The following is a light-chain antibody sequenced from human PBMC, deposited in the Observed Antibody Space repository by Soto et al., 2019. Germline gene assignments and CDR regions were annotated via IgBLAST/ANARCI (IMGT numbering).Light chain of an antibody. J-gene: IGLJ2*01. Sequence: QSALTQPASVSGSPGQPITISCTGTSSDVGGYNYVSWYQQHPGKAPKLMIFEVNNRPSGVSNRFSGSKSANTASLTISGLQAEDEADYYCSSYTSRSTLVFGGGTQLTVL. CDR1: SSDVGGYNY. V-gene: IGLV2-14*01. CDR2: EVN. CDR3: SSYTSRSTLV.